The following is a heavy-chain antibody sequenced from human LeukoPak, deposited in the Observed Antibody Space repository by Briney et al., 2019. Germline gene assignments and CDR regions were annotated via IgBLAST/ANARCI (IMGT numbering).Heavy chain of an antibody. J-gene: IGHJ4*02. V-gene: IGHV1-2*02. CDR3: ARGGTAAAGGDY. CDR2: INPNTGGA. Sequence: ASVKVSCKTSGYTFTAYYLLWVRQAPGQGLEWIGWINPNTGGANYAQKFQDRVTMTRDTSISTAYMELASLRSDDTAVYYCARGGTAAAGGDYWGQGTLVTVSS. D-gene: IGHD6-13*01. CDR1: GYTFTAYY.